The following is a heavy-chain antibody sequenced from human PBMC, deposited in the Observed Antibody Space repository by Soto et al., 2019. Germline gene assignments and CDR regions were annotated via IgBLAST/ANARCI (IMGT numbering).Heavy chain of an antibody. Sequence: QVQLVQSGAEVKKPGASVKVSCKASGYTFTDYGISWVRQAPGQGLEWMGWISGYNGNTDYAQNFQGRVTMTTDTTKSQGYIGLGGLRSDDTAIFFCARDSGNLGVWAYLLGLWGQGTLGTVSS. D-gene: IGHD1-26*01. J-gene: IGHJ4*02. CDR1: GYTFTDYG. CDR2: ISGYNGNT. V-gene: IGHV1-18*01. CDR3: ARDSGNLGVWAYLLGL.